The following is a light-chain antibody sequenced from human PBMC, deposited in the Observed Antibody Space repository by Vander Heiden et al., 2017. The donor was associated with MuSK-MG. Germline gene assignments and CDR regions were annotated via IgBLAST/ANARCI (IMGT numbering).Light chain of an antibody. J-gene: IGKJ2*01. V-gene: IGKV3-11*02. CDR2: DAS. Sequence: IVLTQSPATLSLSPGERATLSCRASQSVSSYLAWYQQKPGQAPRLLIYDASNRGTGIPARFSGSGCGRDFTLTISSRVPEDFAVYYCQQRSNWPPYTFGQGTKVEIK. CDR1: QSVSSY. CDR3: QQRSNWPPYT.